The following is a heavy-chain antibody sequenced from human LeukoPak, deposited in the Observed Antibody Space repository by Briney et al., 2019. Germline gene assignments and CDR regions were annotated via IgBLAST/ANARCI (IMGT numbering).Heavy chain of an antibody. D-gene: IGHD3-10*01. CDR1: GGTFSSYA. J-gene: IGHJ4*02. V-gene: IGHV1-69*05. CDR2: IISIFGTA. CDR3: ARETLWKEGSGSYMSY. Sequence: GASVKVSCKASGGTFSSYAISWVRQAPGQGLEWMGGIISIFGTANYAQKFQGRVTITTDESTSTAYMELSSLRSEDTAVYYCARETLWKEGSGSYMSYWGQGTLVTVSS.